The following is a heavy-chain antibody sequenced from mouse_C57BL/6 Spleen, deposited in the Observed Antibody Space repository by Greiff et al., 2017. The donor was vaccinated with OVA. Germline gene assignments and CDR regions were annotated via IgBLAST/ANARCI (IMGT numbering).Heavy chain of an antibody. CDR2: INPGSGGT. Sequence: QVQLQQSGAELVRPGTSVKVSCKASGYAFTNYLIEWVKQRPGQGLEWIGVINPGSGGTNYNEKFKGKATLTADKSSSTAYMQLSSLTSEDSAVYFCARWGGLPLAMDYWGQGTSVTVSS. CDR3: ARWGGLPLAMDY. J-gene: IGHJ4*01. V-gene: IGHV1-54*01. D-gene: IGHD2-4*01. CDR1: GYAFTNYL.